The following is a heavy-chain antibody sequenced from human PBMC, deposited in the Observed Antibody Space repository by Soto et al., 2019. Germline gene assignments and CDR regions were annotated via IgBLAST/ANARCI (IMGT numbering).Heavy chain of an antibody. CDR2: IPQDGVDG. V-gene: IGHV3-7*03. CDR3: ARDHLILPAHDFFYGSDV. J-gene: IGHJ6*02. CDR1: GFTFSMYS. Sequence: GGSLRLSCEVSGFTFSMYSMSWVRQSPGKRLYCGAKIPQDGVDGHYADSVKGRFTISRDNGKNSLYLKLNNLRAEETAVYYCARDHLILPAHDFFYGSDVWGRGDTVTVSS. D-gene: IGHD2-21*02.